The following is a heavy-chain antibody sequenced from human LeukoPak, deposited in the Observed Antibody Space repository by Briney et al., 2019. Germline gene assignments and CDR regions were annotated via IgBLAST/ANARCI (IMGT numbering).Heavy chain of an antibody. J-gene: IGHJ4*02. Sequence: GGSLRLSCAASGFTFRSYAMHWVRQAPGKGLEWVAVISFDGTNKYYADSVKGRFTISRDNSKNTLDLQMNSLTTEDTAVYYCARPPSIFGVVTTDYWGQGSPVIVPS. CDR3: ARPPSIFGVVTTDY. CDR1: GFTFRSYA. CDR2: ISFDGTNK. D-gene: IGHD3-3*01. V-gene: IGHV3-30*03.